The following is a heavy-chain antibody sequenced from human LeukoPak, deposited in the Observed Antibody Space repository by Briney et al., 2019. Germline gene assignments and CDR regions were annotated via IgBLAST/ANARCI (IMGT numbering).Heavy chain of an antibody. D-gene: IGHD2-2*01. V-gene: IGHV3-7*01. CDR2: IKQGGSEK. Sequence: GGSLRLSCAASGFTFSSYWMSWVRQAPGKGLEWVANIKQGGSEKYYVDSVKGRFTISRDNAKNSLYLQMNSLRAEDTAVYYCAKETHDIVVVPAATHYWGQGTLVTVSS. J-gene: IGHJ4*02. CDR1: GFTFSSYW. CDR3: AKETHDIVVVPAATHY.